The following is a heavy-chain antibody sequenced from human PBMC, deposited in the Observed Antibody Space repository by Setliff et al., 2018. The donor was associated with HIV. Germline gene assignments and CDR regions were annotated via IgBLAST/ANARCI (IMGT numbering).Heavy chain of an antibody. CDR1: GYTFTDNY. CDR2: IIPKSGGT. D-gene: IGHD3-22*01. V-gene: IGHV1-2*02. Sequence: ASVKVSCKASGYTFTDNYIHWVRQAPGQGLEWMGWIIPKSGGTNYAQRCQVRVTMTRDTSISTAYMKLSRLRSDDTAVYYCAREVYYDSSPGGHDAFDIWGQGTMVTVSS. J-gene: IGHJ3*02. CDR3: AREVYYDSSPGGHDAFDI.